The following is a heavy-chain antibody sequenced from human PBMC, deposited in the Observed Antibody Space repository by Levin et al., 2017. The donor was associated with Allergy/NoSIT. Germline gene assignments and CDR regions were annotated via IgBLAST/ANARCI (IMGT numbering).Heavy chain of an antibody. D-gene: IGHD3-22*01. CDR3: ARHHHDSSGFFYNSELTIDY. V-gene: IGHV5-51*01. CDR1: GYSFTNYW. J-gene: IGHJ4*02. Sequence: RGESLKISCKGSGYSFTNYWIGWVRQMPGKGLEWMGIIYPGDYDTRYSPSFQGQVTISADRSRSTAYLQWSSLKASDTAMYYCARHHHDSSGFFYNSELTIDYWGQGTLVTVSS. CDR2: IYPGDYDT.